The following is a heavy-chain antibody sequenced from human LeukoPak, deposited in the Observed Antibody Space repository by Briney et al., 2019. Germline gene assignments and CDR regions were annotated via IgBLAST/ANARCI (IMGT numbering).Heavy chain of an antibody. J-gene: IGHJ4*02. V-gene: IGHV1-69*13. CDR1: GGTFSIYA. Sequence: SVKVSCKASGGTFSIYAISWVRQAPGQGLEWMGGIIPIFGTANYAQKFQGRVAITADESTSTAYMELSSLRSEDTAVYYCAREGEQQLVPYFDYWGQGTLVTVSS. CDR2: IIPIFGTA. CDR3: AREGEQQLVPYFDY. D-gene: IGHD6-13*01.